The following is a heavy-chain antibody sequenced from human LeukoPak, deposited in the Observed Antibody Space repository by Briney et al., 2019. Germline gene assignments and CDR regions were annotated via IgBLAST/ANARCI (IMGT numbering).Heavy chain of an antibody. D-gene: IGHD6-19*01. J-gene: IGHJ4*02. Sequence: ASVKVSCKASGYTFTSYYMHWVRQAPGQGLEWMGIINPSGGSTTYAQKFQGRVTMTRDTSTGTVYMELSSLRSEDTAVYYCTRASVAGMRFDYWGQGTLVTVSS. CDR1: GYTFTSYY. CDR3: TRASVAGMRFDY. V-gene: IGHV1-46*03. CDR2: INPSGGST.